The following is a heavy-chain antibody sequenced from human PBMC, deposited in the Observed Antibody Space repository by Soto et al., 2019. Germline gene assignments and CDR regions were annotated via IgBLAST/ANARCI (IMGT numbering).Heavy chain of an antibody. J-gene: IGHJ1*01. Sequence: SGGGLVQPGGSLRLSCAASGFTFSSYSMNWVRQAPGKGLEWVSYISSSSSTIYYADSVKGRFTISRDNAKNSLYLQMNSLRDEDTAVYYCARESYYYDSSGYYDRAEYFQHWGQGTLVTVSS. CDR2: ISSSSSTI. V-gene: IGHV3-48*02. CDR3: ARESYYYDSSGYYDRAEYFQH. D-gene: IGHD3-22*01. CDR1: GFTFSSYS.